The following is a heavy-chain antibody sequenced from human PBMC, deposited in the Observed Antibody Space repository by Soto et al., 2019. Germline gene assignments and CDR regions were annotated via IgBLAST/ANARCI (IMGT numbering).Heavy chain of an antibody. Sequence: GGSLRLSCAASGFTFDDYAMHWVRQAPGKGLEWVSGISWNSGSIGYADSVKGRFTISRDNAKNSLYLQMNSLRAEDTALYYCAKDSESISPTAFDIWGQGTMVTVSS. CDR2: ISWNSGSI. CDR1: GFTFDDYA. CDR3: AKDSESISPTAFDI. V-gene: IGHV3-9*01. J-gene: IGHJ3*02.